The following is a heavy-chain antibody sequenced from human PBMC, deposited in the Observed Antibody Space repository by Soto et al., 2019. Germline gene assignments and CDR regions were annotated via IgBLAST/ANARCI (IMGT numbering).Heavy chain of an antibody. V-gene: IGHV3-64D*06. CDR3: VKVRIGTYYHFDS. CDR1: VFTFSTYT. Sequence: HPGGSLRLSCAASVFTFSTYTMHWVRQAPGKGLEYVSSIISNGGKTYYADSVKGRFSISRDNSKNTVYLQMSSLRAEDTAVYYCVKVRIGTYYHFDSWGQGNLVTVS. J-gene: IGHJ4*02. CDR2: IISNGGKT. D-gene: IGHD1-26*01.